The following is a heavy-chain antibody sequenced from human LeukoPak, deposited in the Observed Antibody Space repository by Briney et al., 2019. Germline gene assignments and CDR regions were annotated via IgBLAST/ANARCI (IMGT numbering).Heavy chain of an antibody. CDR2: ISSSSSYI. V-gene: IGHV3-21*01. D-gene: IGHD4-17*01. CDR1: GLTFSSYT. J-gene: IGHJ4*02. Sequence: GGSLRLSCAASGLTFSSYTMNWVRQAPGKGLEWVSSISSSSSYIYYADSVKGRFTISRDNAKNSLYLQMNSLRAEDTAVYYCARDPREMTTVNWGQGTLVTVSS. CDR3: ARDPREMTTVN.